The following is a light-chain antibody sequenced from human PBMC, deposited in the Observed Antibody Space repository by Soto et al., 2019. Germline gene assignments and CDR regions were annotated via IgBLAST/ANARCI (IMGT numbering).Light chain of an antibody. CDR2: KVY. CDR1: QSLVYSDGNTY. J-gene: IGKJ1*01. Sequence: DVVMTQSPLSLPVTLGQPASISCRSSQSLVYSDGNTYLNWFQQRPGQSPRRLIYKVYNRDSGVPDKLSGSGSGTDFTLKISRVEAEDVGVYYCMQGTHWPQTFGQGTKMDIK. V-gene: IGKV2-30*01. CDR3: MQGTHWPQT.